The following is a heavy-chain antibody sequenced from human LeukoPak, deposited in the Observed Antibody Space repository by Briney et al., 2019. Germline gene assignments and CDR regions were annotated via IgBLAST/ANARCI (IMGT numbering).Heavy chain of an antibody. J-gene: IGHJ4*02. CDR3: ARVSDSSGYYPPEVFDY. V-gene: IGHV4-31*03. CDR2: ISYSGST. Sequence: SSETLSLTCTVSDSISSGGYYWTWSRQHPGKGLEWIGCISYSGSTYYHPSLKSRVTISVDTSKNQFSLKLSSVTAADTAVYYCARVSDSSGYYPPEVFDYWGQGTLVTVSS. D-gene: IGHD3-22*01. CDR1: DSISSGGYY.